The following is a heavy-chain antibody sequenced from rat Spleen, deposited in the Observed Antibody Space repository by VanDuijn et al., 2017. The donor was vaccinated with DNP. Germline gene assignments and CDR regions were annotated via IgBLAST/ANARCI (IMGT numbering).Heavy chain of an antibody. CDR1: GLTFTNYD. D-gene: IGHD1-1*01. V-gene: IGHV5-25*01. Sequence: EVQLVESGGGLVQPGRSLKLSCAASGLTFTNYDMVWVRQAPTKGLEWVATITTSGGATYNRDSVKGRFTISRDNAKSTLYLQMNSLRSEDTATYYCARVGTTVTFYAMDAWGQGTSVTVSS. CDR3: ARVGTTVTFYAMDA. J-gene: IGHJ4*01. CDR2: ITTSGGAT.